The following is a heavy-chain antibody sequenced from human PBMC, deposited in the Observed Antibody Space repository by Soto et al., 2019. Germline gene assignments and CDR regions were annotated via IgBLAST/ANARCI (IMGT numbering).Heavy chain of an antibody. Sequence: GGSLRLSCAASGFTFSSYAMSWVRQAPGKGLEWVSAISGSGGSTYYADSVKGRFTISRDNSKNTLYLQMNSLRAEDTAVYYCAKAGTTGTTGYYYYYYMDVWGKGTTVTVSS. V-gene: IGHV3-23*01. CDR1: GFTFSSYA. CDR3: AKAGTTGTTGYYYYYYMDV. CDR2: ISGSGGST. D-gene: IGHD1-1*01. J-gene: IGHJ6*03.